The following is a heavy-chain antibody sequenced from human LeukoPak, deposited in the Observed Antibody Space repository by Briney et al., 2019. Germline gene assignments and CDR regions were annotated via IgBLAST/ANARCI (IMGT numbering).Heavy chain of an antibody. D-gene: IGHD3-22*01. J-gene: IGHJ3*02. V-gene: IGHV3-23*01. CDR3: ARGGRGSAAVVAPRSFDI. CDR1: GFTFSNNV. CDR2: ISSSGGST. Sequence: RPGGSLRLSCAASGFTFSNNVMSWVRQAPGKGLEWVSGISSSGGSTYYADSVKGRFTISRDNSKNTLYLQMNSLRAEDSALYYCARGGRGSAAVVAPRSFDIWGQGTMVTVSS.